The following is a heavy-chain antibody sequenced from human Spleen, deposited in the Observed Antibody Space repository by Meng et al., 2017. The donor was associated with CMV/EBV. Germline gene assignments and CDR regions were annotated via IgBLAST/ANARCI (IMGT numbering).Heavy chain of an antibody. V-gene: IGHV3-15*01. CDR2: IKTEINTRTT. Sequence: SGFRFTMAWMNWSRQATGKGLEWDGRIKTEINTRTTDYAAPVKGRFTISRDDSKNTLYLQMNSLKTEDTAVYYCATAGGVAIFGIPYWGQGTLVTVSS. CDR1: GFRFTMAW. D-gene: IGHD3-3*01. J-gene: IGHJ4*02. CDR3: ATAGGVAIFGIPY.